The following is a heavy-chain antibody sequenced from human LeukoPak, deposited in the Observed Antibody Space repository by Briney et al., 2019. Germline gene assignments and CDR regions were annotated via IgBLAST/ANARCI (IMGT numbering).Heavy chain of an antibody. Sequence: GESLKISCKGSGYSFTSYWIGWVRQMPGKGLECLGIIYPGDSDTRYSPSFQDQVTISADKSISTAYLQWSSLKASDTAMYYCARHRAIGVRGVPWVGPNWFDPWGQGTLVTVSS. CDR1: GYSFTSYW. V-gene: IGHV5-51*01. CDR2: IYPGDSDT. CDR3: ARHRAIGVRGVPWVGPNWFDP. D-gene: IGHD3-10*01. J-gene: IGHJ5*02.